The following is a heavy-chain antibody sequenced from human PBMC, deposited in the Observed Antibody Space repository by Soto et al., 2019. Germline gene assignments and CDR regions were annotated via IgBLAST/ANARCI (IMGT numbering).Heavy chain of an antibody. CDR1: GFTFSSYG. V-gene: IGHV3-30*18. D-gene: IGHD1-26*01. CDR3: AKAARKWEHTHYYGMDV. Sequence: LRLSCAASGFTFSSYGMHWVRQAPGKGLEWVAVISYDGSNKYYADSVKGRFTISRDNSKNTLYLQMNSLRAEDTAVYYCAKAARKWEHTHYYGMDVWGQGTTVTVSS. CDR2: ISYDGSNK. J-gene: IGHJ6*02.